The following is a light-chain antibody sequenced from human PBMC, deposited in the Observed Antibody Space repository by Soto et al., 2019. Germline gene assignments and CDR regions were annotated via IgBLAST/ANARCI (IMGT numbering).Light chain of an antibody. CDR1: SSDVGGYKY. CDR3: SSYTSSSTLDI. CDR2: EVS. Sequence: QSVLTQPASVSGFPGQSITISCTGTSSDVGGYKYVSWYQQYPGKAPKLIIYEVSNRPSGVANRFSGSKSGNTASLTISGLQAEDEADYYCSSYTSSSTLDIFGGRTKVTVL. J-gene: IGLJ2*01. V-gene: IGLV2-14*01.